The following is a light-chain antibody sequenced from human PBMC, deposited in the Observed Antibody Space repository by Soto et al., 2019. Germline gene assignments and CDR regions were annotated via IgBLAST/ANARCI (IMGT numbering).Light chain of an antibody. J-gene: IGKJ2*01. CDR1: QSVSSRS. CDR3: QQYVGSPPPYN. V-gene: IGKV3-20*01. CDR2: AAS. Sequence: EIVLTQSPGTLSLSPGERATLSCRASQSVSSRSLAWYQQKPGQAPRLLIYAASSRASGIPDRFSGSGSGTDITLTISRLEPEDFAVYYCQQYVGSPPPYNFGQGTKLEIK.